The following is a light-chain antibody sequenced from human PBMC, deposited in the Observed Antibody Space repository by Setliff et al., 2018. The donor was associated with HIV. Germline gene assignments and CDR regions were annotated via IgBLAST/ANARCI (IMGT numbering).Light chain of an antibody. V-gene: IGLV2-14*02. Sequence: QSALTQPASVSGSPGQSITISCTGTSSDVGSYNLVSWYQQHPGKVPKLLIYDATHRPSGVSSRFSASKSGNTASLTISGLQAEDEAGYYCSSYTNSRTLVFGTGTKVTVL. CDR3: SSYTNSRTLV. CDR2: DAT. J-gene: IGLJ1*01. CDR1: SSDVGSYNL.